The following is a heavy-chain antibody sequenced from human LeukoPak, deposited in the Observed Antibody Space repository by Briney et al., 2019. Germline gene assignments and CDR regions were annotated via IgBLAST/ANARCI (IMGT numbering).Heavy chain of an antibody. D-gene: IGHD3-22*01. V-gene: IGHV1-2*02. J-gene: IGHJ4*02. CDR3: ARSPYDSSGYYNSPLFDY. CDR1: GYTFTGYY. CDR2: INPNSGGT. Sequence: ASVKVSCKASGYTFTGYYMHWVRQAPGQGLEWMGWINPNSGGTNYAQKFQGRVTMTRDTSTSTAYMELSRLRSDDTAVYYCARSPYDSSGYYNSPLFDYWGQGTLVTVSS.